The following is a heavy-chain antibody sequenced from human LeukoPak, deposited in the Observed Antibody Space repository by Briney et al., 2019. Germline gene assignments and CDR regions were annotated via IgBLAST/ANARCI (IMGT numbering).Heavy chain of an antibody. J-gene: IGHJ6*02. V-gene: IGHV4-39*01. CDR3: ARSYSYYYYYYGMDV. D-gene: IGHD4-11*01. Sequence: SETLSLTCTVSSGSISSSIHYWGWIRQPPGKGLEWIGSVHHSGTTYYNPSLNSRVTISIDTSKNQFSLKLSSLTAADTAVYYCARSYSYYYYYYGMDVWGQGTTVTVSS. CDR2: VHHSGTT. CDR1: SGSISSSIHY.